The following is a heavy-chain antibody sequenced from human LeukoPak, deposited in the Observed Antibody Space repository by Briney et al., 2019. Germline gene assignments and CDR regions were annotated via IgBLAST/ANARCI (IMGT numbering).Heavy chain of an antibody. D-gene: IGHD2-15*01. V-gene: IGHV4-34*12. CDR3: ARYGSRIVFGVVAARAWFDP. J-gene: IGHJ5*02. Sequence: PSETLSLTCAVYGGSFSDYYWNWIRHPPGKGREWIGEIIHSGSTNYNPSLKSRVTISVDTSKNQFSLKLSSVTAADTAVYYCARYGSRIVFGVVAARAWFDPWGQGTLVTVSS. CDR2: IIHSGST. CDR1: GGSFSDYY.